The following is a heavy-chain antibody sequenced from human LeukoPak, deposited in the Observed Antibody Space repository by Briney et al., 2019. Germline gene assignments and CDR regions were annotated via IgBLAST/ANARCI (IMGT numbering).Heavy chain of an antibody. CDR2: ISSSGSTI. CDR1: GFTFSDYY. CDR3: ARGRLGYYDILTGCYVDY. D-gene: IGHD3-9*01. J-gene: IGHJ4*02. V-gene: IGHV3-11*04. Sequence: PGGSLRLSCAASGFTFSDYYMSWIRQAPGKGLEWVSYISSSGSTIYYADSVKGRFTISRDNAKNSLYLQMNSLRAEDTAVYYCARGRLGYYDILTGCYVDYWGQGTLVTVSS.